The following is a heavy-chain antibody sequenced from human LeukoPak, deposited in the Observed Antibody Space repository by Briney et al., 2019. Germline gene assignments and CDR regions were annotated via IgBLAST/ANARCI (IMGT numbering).Heavy chain of an antibody. CDR1: GFTFSSYS. J-gene: IGHJ4*02. CDR3: ARDYYDSSGYTDY. D-gene: IGHD3-22*01. V-gene: IGHV3-21*01. Sequence: GGSLRLSCAASGFTFSSYSMNWVRQAPGQGLEWVSSISSSSSYIYYADSVKGRFTISRDNAKNSLYLQMNSPRAEDTAVYYCARDYYDSSGYTDYWGQGTLVTVSS. CDR2: ISSSSSYI.